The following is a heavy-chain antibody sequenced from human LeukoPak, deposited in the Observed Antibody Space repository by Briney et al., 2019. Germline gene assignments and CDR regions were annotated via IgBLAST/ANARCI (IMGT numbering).Heavy chain of an antibody. D-gene: IGHD3-10*01. CDR3: ARDHTPTKVRGVIITSIEVCADY. Sequence: GGSLRLSCAASGFTFGDYGMSWVSQAPGKGLEWVSGINWNGGTTGYADSVKGRFTISRDNAKNSLYLQMNSLRAEDTALYYCARDHTPTKVRGVIITSIEVCADYWGQGTLVTVSS. V-gene: IGHV3-20*04. J-gene: IGHJ4*02. CDR2: INWNGGTT. CDR1: GFTFGDYG.